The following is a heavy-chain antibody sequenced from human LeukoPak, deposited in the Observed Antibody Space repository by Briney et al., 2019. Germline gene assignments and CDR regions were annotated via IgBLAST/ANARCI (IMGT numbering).Heavy chain of an antibody. CDR3: ARAKVEMATISDY. D-gene: IGHD5-24*01. V-gene: IGHV4-39*01. CDR1: GGSISSSSYY. J-gene: IGHJ4*02. Sequence: SETLSLTCTVSGGSISSSSYYWGWIRQPPGKGLEWIGSIYYSGSTYYNPSLKSRVTISVDTSKNQFSLKLSSVTAADTAVYYCARAKVEMATISDYWGQGTLVTVSS. CDR2: IYYSGST.